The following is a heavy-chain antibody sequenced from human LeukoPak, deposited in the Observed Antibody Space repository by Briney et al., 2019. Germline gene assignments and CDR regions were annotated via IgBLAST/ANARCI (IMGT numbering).Heavy chain of an antibody. CDR3: ARGRTGITIFGVVIIHSGMDV. CDR1: GGSFSGYY. D-gene: IGHD3-3*01. Sequence: SETLSLTCAVYGGSFSGYYWSWIRQPPGKGLEWIGEINHSGSTNYNPSLKSRVTISVDTSKNQFSLKLSSVTPADTAVYYCARGRTGITIFGVVIIHSGMDVWGKGTTVTVSS. J-gene: IGHJ6*04. V-gene: IGHV4-34*01. CDR2: INHSGST.